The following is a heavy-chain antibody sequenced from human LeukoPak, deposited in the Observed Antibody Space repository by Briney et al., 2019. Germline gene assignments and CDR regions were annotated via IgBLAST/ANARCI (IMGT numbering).Heavy chain of an antibody. CDR2: ISYDGSNK. J-gene: IGHJ4*02. CDR1: GVTFSSYA. Sequence: GGSLRLSCAAPGVTFSSYAMYWVRQAPGKGLDWVAVISYDGSNKYYADSVKGRFTISRDNSKNTLYLQMNSLRAEDTAMCFCATGYSAWSFGYWGQGTLVTVSS. V-gene: IGHV3-30-3*01. D-gene: IGHD6-19*01. CDR3: ATGYSAWSFGY.